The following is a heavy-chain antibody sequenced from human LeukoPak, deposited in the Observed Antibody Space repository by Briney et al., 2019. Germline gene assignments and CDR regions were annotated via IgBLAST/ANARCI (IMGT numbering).Heavy chain of an antibody. V-gene: IGHV3-53*01. CDR2: IYSGGST. D-gene: IGHD3-10*01. J-gene: IGHJ3*02. CDR1: GFTVSSNY. CDR3: ARIWFGEYQGAFDI. Sequence: AGGSLRLSCAASGFTVSSNYMSWVRQAPGKGLEWVSVIYSGGSTYYADSVKGRFTISRDNSKNTLYLQMNSLRAEDTAVYYCARIWFGEYQGAFDIWGQGTMVTVSS.